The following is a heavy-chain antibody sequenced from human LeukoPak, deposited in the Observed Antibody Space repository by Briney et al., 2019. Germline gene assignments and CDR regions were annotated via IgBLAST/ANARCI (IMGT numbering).Heavy chain of an antibody. D-gene: IGHD3-9*01. CDR1: GFTFSSYG. CDR2: IRYDGSNK. J-gene: IGHJ4*02. Sequence: PGGSLRLSCAASGFTFSSYGMHWVRQAPGKGLEWVAFIRYDGSNKYYADSVKGRFTISRDNSKNTLYLQMNSLRAEDTAVYYCAKSSTYDILTGYRYYFDYWGQGTLVTVSS. V-gene: IGHV3-30*02. CDR3: AKSSTYDILTGYRYYFDY.